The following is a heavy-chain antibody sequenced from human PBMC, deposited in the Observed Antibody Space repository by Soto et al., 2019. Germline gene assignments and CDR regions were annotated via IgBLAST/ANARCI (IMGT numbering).Heavy chain of an antibody. J-gene: IGHJ5*02. V-gene: IGHV1-18*01. CDR3: ARDRSGYSSRGWFDP. Sequence: ASVKVSCKASGYTFTSYGISWVRQAPGQGLEWMGWISAYNGNTNYAQKLQGRVTMTTDTSTSTAYVELRSLRSDDTAVYYCARDRSGYSSRGWFDPWGQGTLVTVSS. CDR1: GYTFTSYG. CDR2: ISAYNGNT. D-gene: IGHD6-13*01.